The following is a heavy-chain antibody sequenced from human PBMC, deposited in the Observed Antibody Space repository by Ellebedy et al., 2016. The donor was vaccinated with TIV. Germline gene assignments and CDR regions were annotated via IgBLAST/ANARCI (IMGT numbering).Heavy chain of an antibody. CDR1: GFTFSKYA. J-gene: IGHJ3*01. D-gene: IGHD4-23*01. CDR3: ARDTVGVGPAFDV. V-gene: IGHV3-23*01. CDR2: ITESGGNT. Sequence: GESLMISCAASGFTFSKYAMSWVRQAPGKGLEWVSSITESGGNTYYADSVTGRFTISRDNSKDTLYLQMNSLRAEDTAIYYCARDTVGVGPAFDVWGQGTMVTVSS.